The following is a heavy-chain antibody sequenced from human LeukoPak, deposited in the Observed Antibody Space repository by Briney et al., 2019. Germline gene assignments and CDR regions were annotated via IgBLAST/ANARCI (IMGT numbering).Heavy chain of an antibody. CDR1: GFTFSSYG. V-gene: IGHV3-30*03. CDR3: ATNDYGDRYFDY. J-gene: IGHJ4*02. D-gene: IGHD4-17*01. CDR2: ISYDGSNK. Sequence: GGSLRLSCAASGFTFSSYGMHWVRQAPGKGLEWVAVISYDGSNKYYADSVKGRFTISRDNPKNTLYLQMNSLRAEDTAVYYCATNDYGDRYFDYWGQGTLVTVSS.